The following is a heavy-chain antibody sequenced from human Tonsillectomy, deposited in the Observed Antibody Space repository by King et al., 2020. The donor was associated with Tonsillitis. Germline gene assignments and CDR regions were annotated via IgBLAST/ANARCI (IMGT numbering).Heavy chain of an antibody. V-gene: IGHV3-11*01. D-gene: IGHD3-22*01. CDR2: ISSSGRTL. Sequence: QLVQSGGGLVKPGGSLRLSCAASGFTFSDYYMSWIRQAPGKWLWWVSYISSSGRTLYYADFVEGRFTISWDNAKNSLYLQMNSLRAEDTAVYYCARDALPYYYDSSGYLFDYWGQGTLVTVSS. J-gene: IGHJ4*02. CDR1: GFTFSDYY. CDR3: ARDALPYYYDSSGYLFDY.